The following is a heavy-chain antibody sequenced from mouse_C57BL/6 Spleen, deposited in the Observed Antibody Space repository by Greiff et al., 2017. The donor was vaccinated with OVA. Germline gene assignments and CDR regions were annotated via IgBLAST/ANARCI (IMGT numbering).Heavy chain of an antibody. CDR2: IHPNSGST. D-gene: IGHD2-3*01. CDR1: GYTFTSYW. Sequence: QVQLQQPGAELVKPGASVKLSCKASGYTFTSYWMHWVKQRPGQGLEWIGMIHPNSGSTNYNEKFKSKATLTVDKSSSTAYMQLSSLTSEDSAVDYCARSGIYDGYYFDYWGQGTTLTVSS. V-gene: IGHV1-64*01. J-gene: IGHJ2*01. CDR3: ARSGIYDGYYFDY.